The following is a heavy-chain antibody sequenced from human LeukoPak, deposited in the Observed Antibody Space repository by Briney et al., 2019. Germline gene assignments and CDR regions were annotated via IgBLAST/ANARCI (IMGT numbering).Heavy chain of an antibody. CDR1: GGTFSSYT. Sequence: ASVKVSCKASGGTFSSYTISWVRQAPGQGLGWMGRIISILGIANNAHKFQGRVTITADNSTSTAYMELSSLISEDTAVYYCGSNISVVYWGQGTLVTVSS. CDR2: IISILGIA. J-gene: IGHJ4*02. V-gene: IGHV1-69*02. D-gene: IGHD2/OR15-2a*01. CDR3: GSNISVVY.